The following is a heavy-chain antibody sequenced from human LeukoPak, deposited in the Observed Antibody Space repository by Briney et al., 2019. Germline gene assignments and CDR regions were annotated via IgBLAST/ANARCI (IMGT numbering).Heavy chain of an antibody. J-gene: IGHJ4*02. CDR1: GFTFSSYA. V-gene: IGHV3-21*01. D-gene: IGHD6-13*01. CDR3: AREYSSSWYLSPFDY. Sequence: GRSLRLSCAASGFTFSSYAMHWVRQAPGKGLEWVSSISSSSYIYYADSVKGRFTISRDNAKNSLYLQMNSLRAEDTAVYYCAREYSSSWYLSPFDYWGQGTLVTVSS. CDR2: ISSSSYI.